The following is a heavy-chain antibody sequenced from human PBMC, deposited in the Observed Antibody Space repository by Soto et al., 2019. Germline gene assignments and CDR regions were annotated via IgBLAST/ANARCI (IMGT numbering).Heavy chain of an antibody. Sequence: SETLSLTCTVSGGSISSYYWSWIRQPPGKGLEWIGYIYYSGSTNYNPSLKSRVTISVDTSKNQFSLKLSSVTAADTAVYYCARLQDIVVVPAAIWFDPWGQGTLVTVSS. D-gene: IGHD2-2*01. V-gene: IGHV4-59*08. CDR2: IYYSGST. CDR1: GGSISSYY. J-gene: IGHJ5*02. CDR3: ARLQDIVVVPAAIWFDP.